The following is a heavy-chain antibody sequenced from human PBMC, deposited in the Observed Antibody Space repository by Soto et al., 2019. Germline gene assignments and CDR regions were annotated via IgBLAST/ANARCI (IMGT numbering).Heavy chain of an antibody. CDR3: ARVGVQSGYYDSSGYYYVFDY. CDR1: GVSISSGDYY. D-gene: IGHD3-22*01. V-gene: IGHV4-30-4*01. Sequence: SETLSLTCVVSGVSISSGDYYWTWIRQPPGKGLEWIGYISYGGSTYYGPSLKSRVTISVDTSKNQFSLKLRSVTAADTAVYFCARVGVQSGYYDSSGYYYVFDYWGQGTLVTVSS. CDR2: ISYGGST. J-gene: IGHJ4*02.